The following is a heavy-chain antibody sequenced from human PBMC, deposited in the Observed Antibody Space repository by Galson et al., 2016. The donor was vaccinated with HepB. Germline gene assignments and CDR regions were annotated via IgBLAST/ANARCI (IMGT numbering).Heavy chain of an antibody. CDR3: ARHHAGWFDP. D-gene: IGHD1-14*01. V-gene: IGHV4-59*01. CDR2: IFYTGST. Sequence: SETLSLTCTVSGGSISSYCWAWIRQSPGRGLEWIGHIFYTGSTSYNPSLESRVTISVDTSKNQISLNLNSVTSADTAVYYCARHHAGWFDPWGQGTPVSASS. J-gene: IGHJ5*02. CDR1: GGSISSYC.